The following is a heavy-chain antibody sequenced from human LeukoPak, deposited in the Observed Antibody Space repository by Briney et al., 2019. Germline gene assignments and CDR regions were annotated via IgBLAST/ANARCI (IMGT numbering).Heavy chain of an antibody. J-gene: IGHJ4*02. CDR2: IKQDGREQ. Sequence: PGGCLRLSCVASRFTVSSSWLSGVGPAPGRGREGVAKIKQDGREQYNVHSLKGPFTISRDNANNSLYLQMNSLRAEDTAVYYCARGPGGRDGSYYFDYWGQGTLVPVSS. D-gene: IGHD1-26*01. CDR1: RFTVSSSW. CDR3: ARGPGGRDGSYYFDY. V-gene: IGHV3-7*01.